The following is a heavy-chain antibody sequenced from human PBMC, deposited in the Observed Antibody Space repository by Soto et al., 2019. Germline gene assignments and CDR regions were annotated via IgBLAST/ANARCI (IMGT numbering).Heavy chain of an antibody. CDR1: GFTFSNAW. CDR2: IKSKTDGGTT. D-gene: IGHD1-7*01. CDR3: ATFFRVTGTMT. J-gene: IGHJ5*02. V-gene: IGHV3-15*07. Sequence: EVQLVESGGALVRPGESLRLSCAASGFTFSNAWMNWVRQAPGKGLEWVGLIKSKTDGGTTDYATPLKARFTISRDDSKNTLFLQMNSLKAEDTALYYCATFFRVTGTMTWGQGTLVTVSS.